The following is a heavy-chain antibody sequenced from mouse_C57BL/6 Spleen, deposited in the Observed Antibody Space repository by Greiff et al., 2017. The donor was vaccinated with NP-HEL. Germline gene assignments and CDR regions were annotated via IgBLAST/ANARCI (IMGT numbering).Heavy chain of an antibody. Sequence: EVQLQQSGAVLVKPGASVKMSCKASGYTFTDYDMSWVKQSNGKSLEWIGVINPCNGGTSYNQKFKGKATLTVDKSSSTAYMELNSLASEDSAVYKCEKSGATRAMDYWGKGTAVTVSS. CDR2: INPCNGGT. J-gene: IGHJ4*01. V-gene: IGHV1-19*01. CDR1: GYTFTDYD. D-gene: IGHD1-3*01. CDR3: EKSGATRAMDY.